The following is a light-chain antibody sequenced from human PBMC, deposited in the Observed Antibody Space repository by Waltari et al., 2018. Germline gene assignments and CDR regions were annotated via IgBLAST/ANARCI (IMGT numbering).Light chain of an antibody. CDR3: QKYVSLPAT. J-gene: IGKJ1*01. CDR1: QSVGRS. Sequence: EIVLTQSPGTLSLSPGERATLSCRASQSVGRSLVWYQQKRGQAPRLPIYDASSRATGIPDRFSGSGSGTDFSLTISRLEPEDFAVYYCQKYVSLPATFGQGTKVEIK. V-gene: IGKV3-20*01. CDR2: DAS.